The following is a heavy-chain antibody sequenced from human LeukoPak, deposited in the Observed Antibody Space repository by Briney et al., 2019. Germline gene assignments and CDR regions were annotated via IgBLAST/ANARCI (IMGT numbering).Heavy chain of an antibody. CDR3: ARSSSDCYCLQFHH. Sequence: SETLSLTCAVYGGSFSGYYWSWIRQPPGKGLERIGEINHSGSTNYNPSLKSRVTISVDTSKNRFSLKLSSVTAADTAVYYCARSSSDCYCLQFHHWGQGTLVTVSS. J-gene: IGHJ1*01. D-gene: IGHD3-22*01. CDR1: GGSFSGYY. CDR2: INHSGST. V-gene: IGHV4-34*01.